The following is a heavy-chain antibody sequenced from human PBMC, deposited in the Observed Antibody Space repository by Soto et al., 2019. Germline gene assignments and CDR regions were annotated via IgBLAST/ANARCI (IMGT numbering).Heavy chain of an antibody. J-gene: IGHJ3*02. D-gene: IGHD1-1*01. CDR2: INAGNGNT. CDR1: GYTFTSYA. Sequence: GASVKVSCKASGYTFTSYAMDWVRQAPGQRLEWMGWINAGNGNTKYSQKFQGRVTITRDTSASTAYMELSSLRSEDTAVYYCARDETTGTASAFDIWGQGTMVTVSS. CDR3: ARDETTGTASAFDI. V-gene: IGHV1-3*01.